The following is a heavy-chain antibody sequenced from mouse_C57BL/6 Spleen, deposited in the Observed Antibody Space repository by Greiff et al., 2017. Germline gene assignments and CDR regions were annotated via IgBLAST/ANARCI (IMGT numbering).Heavy chain of an antibody. J-gene: IGHJ2*01. V-gene: IGHV1-69*01. CDR1: GYTFTSYW. Sequence: QVQLQQPGAELVMPGASVKLSCKASGYTFTSYWMHWVKQRPGQGLEWIGEIDPSDSYTNYNQKFKGKSTLTVDKSSSTASMQLSSLTSEDSAVSYCARGGTCFAYWGQGTTLTVSS. CDR2: IDPSDSYT. D-gene: IGHD4-1*01. CDR3: ARGGTCFAY.